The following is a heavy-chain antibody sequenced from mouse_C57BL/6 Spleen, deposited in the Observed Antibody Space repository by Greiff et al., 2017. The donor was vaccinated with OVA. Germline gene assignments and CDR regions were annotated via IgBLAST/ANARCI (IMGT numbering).Heavy chain of an antibody. CDR1: GYTFTDYN. Sequence: VQLQQSGPELVKPGASVKIPCKASGYTFTDYNMDWVKQSHGKSLEWIGDINPNNGGTIYNQKFKGKATLTVDKSSSTAYMELSSLTSEDTAVYYYARGSTTVAAPWFAYWGQGTLVTVSA. V-gene: IGHV1-18*01. CDR2: INPNNGGT. J-gene: IGHJ3*01. D-gene: IGHD1-1*01. CDR3: ARGSTTVAAPWFAY.